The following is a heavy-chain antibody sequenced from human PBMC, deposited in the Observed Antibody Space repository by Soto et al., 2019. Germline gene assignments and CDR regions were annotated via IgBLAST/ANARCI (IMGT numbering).Heavy chain of an antibody. J-gene: IGHJ2*01. CDR3: ARAARWLQSRYFDL. V-gene: IGHV3-13*01. D-gene: IGHD5-12*01. CDR2: IDIAGDT. CDR1: GFTFSNYD. Sequence: GGSLRLSCAASGFTFSNYDMHWVRQATGKGLEWVSAIDIAGDTYYPDSVKGQFTISREKAKNSLYLQMNSLRADDTAVYYCARAARWLQSRYFDLWGRGTLVTVSS.